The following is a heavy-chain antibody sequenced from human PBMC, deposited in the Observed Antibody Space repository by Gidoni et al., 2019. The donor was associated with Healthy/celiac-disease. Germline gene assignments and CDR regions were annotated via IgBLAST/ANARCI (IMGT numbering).Heavy chain of an antibody. CDR2: IYYSGST. CDR3: ARGNGLAVAGTALDY. CDR1: GGPVSSGSYY. V-gene: IGHV4-61*01. D-gene: IGHD6-19*01. Sequence: QVQLQESGPGLVKPSETLSLTCTVSGGPVSSGSYYWSWIRQPPGKGLEWIGYIYYSGSTNYNPSLKSRVTISVDTSKNQFSLKLSSVTAADTAVYYCARGNGLAVAGTALDYWGQGTLVTVSS. J-gene: IGHJ4*02.